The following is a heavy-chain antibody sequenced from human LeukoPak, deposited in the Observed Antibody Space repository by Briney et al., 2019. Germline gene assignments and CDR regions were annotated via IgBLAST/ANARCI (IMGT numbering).Heavy chain of an antibody. V-gene: IGHV3-74*01. D-gene: IGHD6-19*01. J-gene: IGHJ4*02. CDR1: GFTFSSYW. CDR3: ARSTVAGTYYY. CDR2: INSDWSST. Sequence: GGSLRLSCAASGFTFSSYWMHWVRQAPGKGLVWVSRINSDWSSTSYADSVKGRFTISRDNAKNTLYLQMNSLRAEDTAVYYCARSTVAGTYYYWGQGTLVTVSS.